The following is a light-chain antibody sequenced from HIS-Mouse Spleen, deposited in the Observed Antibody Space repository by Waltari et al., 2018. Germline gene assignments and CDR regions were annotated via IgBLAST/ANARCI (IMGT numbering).Light chain of an antibody. J-gene: IGLJ2*01. V-gene: IGLV2-23*03. CDR1: SSDVVSYNL. CDR2: EGS. CDR3: CSYAGSSTFEV. Sequence: QSALTQPASVSVSPGQSITISCTGTSSDVVSYNLVSCYQQHPGKAPKLMIYEGSKRPSGVSNRFSGSKSGNTASLTISGLQAEDEADYYCCSYAGSSTFEVFGGGTKLTVL.